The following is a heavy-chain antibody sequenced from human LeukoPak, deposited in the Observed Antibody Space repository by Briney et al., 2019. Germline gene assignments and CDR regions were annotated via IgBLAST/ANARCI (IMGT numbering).Heavy chain of an antibody. D-gene: IGHD5-18*01. J-gene: IGHJ5*02. CDR3: ARDRGFGYSYGEWFDP. Sequence: SETLSLTCTVSGGSVSIGNYYWSWIRQPPGKGLEWIGYIYDSGSTNYNPSLKSRVTISVDTSKNQFSLKLSSVTAADTAVYYCARDRGFGYSYGEWFDPWGQGTLVTVSS. CDR2: IYDSGST. V-gene: IGHV4-61*01. CDR1: GGSVSIGNYY.